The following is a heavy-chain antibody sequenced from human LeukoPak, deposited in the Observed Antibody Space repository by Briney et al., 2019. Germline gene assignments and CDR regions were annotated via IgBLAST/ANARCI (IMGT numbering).Heavy chain of an antibody. V-gene: IGHV4-34*01. J-gene: IGHJ4*02. Sequence: PSETLSLTCAVYGGSFSGYHWSWIRQPPGKGLEWIGEINHSGSTNYNPSLKSRVTISVDTSKNQFSLKLSSVTAADTAVYYCGRGRPEDIVVVPAAIPPVFDYWGQGTLVTVSS. CDR2: INHSGST. CDR3: GRGRPEDIVVVPAAIPPVFDY. CDR1: GGSFSGYH. D-gene: IGHD2-2*01.